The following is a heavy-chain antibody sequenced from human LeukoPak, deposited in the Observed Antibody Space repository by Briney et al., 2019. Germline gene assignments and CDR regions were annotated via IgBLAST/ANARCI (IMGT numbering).Heavy chain of an antibody. V-gene: IGHV4-59*01. J-gene: IGHJ4*02. CDR1: GGSISSYY. CDR3: AGGAAAGDFDY. CDR2: IYYSGST. Sequence: SETLSLTSTVSGGSISSYYWSWIRQPPGKGLEWIGYIYYSGSTNYNPSLKSRVTISVDTSKNQFSLKLSSVTAADTAVYYCAGGAAAGDFDYWGQGTLVTVSS. D-gene: IGHD6-13*01.